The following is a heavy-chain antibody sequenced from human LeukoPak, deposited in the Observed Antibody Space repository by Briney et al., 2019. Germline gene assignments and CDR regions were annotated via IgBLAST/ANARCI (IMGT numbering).Heavy chain of an antibody. J-gene: IGHJ4*02. CDR1: GFTFSSYA. D-gene: IGHD3-10*01. V-gene: IGHV3-30*04. CDR2: ASYDGFRQ. CDR3: ARDWSEGSGSYIDY. Sequence: PGRSLRLSCAASGFTFSSYAMHWVRQTPGKGLEWLVVASYDGFRQYYADFVRGRFTISRENSNNTLYLHMNDLRVDDTGIYYCARDWSEGSGSYIDYWGQGALVTVSS.